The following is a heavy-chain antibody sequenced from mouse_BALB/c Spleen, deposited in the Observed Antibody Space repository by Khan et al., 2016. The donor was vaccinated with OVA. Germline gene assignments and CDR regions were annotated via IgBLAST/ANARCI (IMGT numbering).Heavy chain of an antibody. Sequence: LQQPGSELVRPGASVKLSCKASGYTFTSYWMHWVKQRPGQGLAWIGNIYPGSGSTKYDEKFKSKATLTVDTSSSTAYMQLSSLTSEDSAVYYCTRWSYFAMDYWGQGTSVTVSS. CDR3: TRWSYFAMDY. CDR1: GYTFTSYW. J-gene: IGHJ4*01. CDR2: IYPGSGST. V-gene: IGHV1S22*01.